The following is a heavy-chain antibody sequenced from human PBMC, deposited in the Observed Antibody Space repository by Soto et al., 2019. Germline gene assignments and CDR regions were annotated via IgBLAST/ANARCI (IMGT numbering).Heavy chain of an antibody. CDR3: ARTRNLDV. V-gene: IGHV4-34*01. J-gene: IGHJ6*02. D-gene: IGHD1-1*01. Sequence: QVQLQQWGAGLLKPSETLSLTCAVYGESLSGYYGNWIRQSPGKGLEWIGEINYSGNTNYNPSLKSRVTISIDTSKYQFSLNMSSVTDADTAVYYCARTRNLDVWGQGTTVIVSS. CDR1: GESLSGYY. CDR2: INYSGNT.